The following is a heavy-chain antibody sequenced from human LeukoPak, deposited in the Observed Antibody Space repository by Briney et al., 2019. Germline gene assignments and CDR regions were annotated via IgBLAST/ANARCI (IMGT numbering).Heavy chain of an antibody. Sequence: GGSLRLSCAASGFTVSSNYMSWVRQAPGKGLEWVSVIYSGGSTYYADSVKGRFTIPRDNSKNTLYLQMNSLRAEDTAVYYCARSPLWFGENYFDYWGQGTLVTVSS. J-gene: IGHJ4*02. V-gene: IGHV3-53*01. CDR1: GFTVSSNY. D-gene: IGHD3-10*01. CDR3: ARSPLWFGENYFDY. CDR2: IYSGGST.